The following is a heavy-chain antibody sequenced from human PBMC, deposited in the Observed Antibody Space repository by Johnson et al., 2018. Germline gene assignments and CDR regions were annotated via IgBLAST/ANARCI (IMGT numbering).Heavy chain of an antibody. V-gene: IGHV3-20*04. J-gene: IGHJ6*02. CDR3: SRDRSYDVSGTYFNGMDV. CDR1: GFSFDDYG. CDR2: INWNGDST. Sequence: VQLLESGGSVVRPGGSLRLSCVVSGFSFDDYGMTWVRQAPGKGLEWVSDINWNGDSTNYADSVKGRFTISRDNAKNSLYLQMNSLRAEDTALYYCSRDRSYDVSGTYFNGMDVWGQGTTVTVSS. D-gene: IGHD3-10*01.